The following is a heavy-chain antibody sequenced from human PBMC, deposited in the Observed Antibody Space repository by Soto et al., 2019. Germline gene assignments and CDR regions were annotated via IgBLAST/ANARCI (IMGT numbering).Heavy chain of an antibody. CDR3: ARTHSSGYHDAFDI. CDR1: GGSISSSSYY. D-gene: IGHD3-22*01. Sequence: PSGTLSLTCTVSGGSISSSSYYWGWIRQPPGKGLEWIGSIYYSGSTYYNPSLKSRVTISVDTSKNQFSLKLSSVTAADTAVYYCARTHSSGYHDAFDIWGQGTMVTVSS. CDR2: IYYSGST. J-gene: IGHJ3*02. V-gene: IGHV4-39*01.